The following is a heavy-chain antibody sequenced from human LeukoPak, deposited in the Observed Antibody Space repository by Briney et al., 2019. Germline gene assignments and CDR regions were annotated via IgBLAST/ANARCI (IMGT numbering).Heavy chain of an antibody. CDR2: IYYSGST. J-gene: IGHJ4*02. Sequence: SETLSLTCTVSGGSISSSSYYWGWIRQPPGKGLEWIGSIYYSGSTYYNPSLKSRVTISVDTSKNQFSLKLSSVTAADTAVYYCARDRYYYGSGSYCDYWGQGTLVTVSS. CDR1: GGSISSSSYY. D-gene: IGHD3-10*01. V-gene: IGHV4-39*07. CDR3: ARDRYYYGSGSYCDY.